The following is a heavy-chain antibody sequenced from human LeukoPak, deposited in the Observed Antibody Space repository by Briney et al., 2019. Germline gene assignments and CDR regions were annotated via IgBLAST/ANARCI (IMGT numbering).Heavy chain of an antibody. D-gene: IGHD3-10*02. CDR3: AELGITMIGGV. J-gene: IGHJ6*04. Sequence: GESLKISCAASGFTVSSNYMNWVRQAPGKGLEWVSYISSSGSTIYYADSVKGRFTISRDNAKNSLYLQMNSLRAEDTAVYYCAELGITMIGGVWGKGTTVTISS. CDR1: GFTVSSNY. V-gene: IGHV3-48*03. CDR2: ISSSGSTI.